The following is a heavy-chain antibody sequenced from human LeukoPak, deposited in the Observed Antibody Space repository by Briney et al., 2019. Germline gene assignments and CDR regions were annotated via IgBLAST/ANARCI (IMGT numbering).Heavy chain of an antibody. V-gene: IGHV3-53*01. CDR3: AKRIQSAMAMGY. D-gene: IGHD5-18*01. J-gene: IGHJ4*02. CDR2: IYSGGNT. Sequence: AGGSLRLSCAASGFTFSSYAMHWVRQAPGKGLEWVSFIYSGGNTHYSDSVKGRFTISRDNSKNTLYLQMNSLRAEDTAVYYCAKRIQSAMAMGYWGQGTLVTVSS. CDR1: GFTFSSYA.